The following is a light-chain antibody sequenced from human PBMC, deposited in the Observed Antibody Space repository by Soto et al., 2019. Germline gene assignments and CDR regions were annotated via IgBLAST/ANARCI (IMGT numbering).Light chain of an antibody. V-gene: IGKV1-33*01. CDR3: QQYDNLPPFT. Sequence: DIQMTQSPSSLSASVGDRVTITCQASQDISNLLNWYQQKPGKPPNLLIYGASNLETGVPSRFKGSGSGTDFTFTISSLQPEDIATYYCQQYDNLPPFTFGPGTKVDIK. CDR2: GAS. CDR1: QDISNL. J-gene: IGKJ3*01.